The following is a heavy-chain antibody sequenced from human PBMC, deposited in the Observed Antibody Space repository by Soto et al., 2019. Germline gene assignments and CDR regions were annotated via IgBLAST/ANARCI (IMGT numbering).Heavy chain of an antibody. CDR3: ARGSRIVVVVAATFSWFDP. J-gene: IGHJ5*02. Sequence: QVQLQQWGAGLLKPSETLSLTCAVYGGSFSGYYWSWIRQPPGKGLEWIGEINHSGSTNYNPSLKSRVTISVDTSKNQFPLKLSSVTAADTAVYYCARGSRIVVVVAATFSWFDPWGQGTLVTVSS. CDR2: INHSGST. CDR1: GGSFSGYY. V-gene: IGHV4-34*01. D-gene: IGHD2-15*01.